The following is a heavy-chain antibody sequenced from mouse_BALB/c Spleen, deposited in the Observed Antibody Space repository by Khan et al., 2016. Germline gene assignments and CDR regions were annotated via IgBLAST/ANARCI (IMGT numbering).Heavy chain of an antibody. D-gene: IGHD1-2*01. CDR3: ASYYYGYYFAY. CDR1: GFTFSSYA. J-gene: IGHJ2*01. V-gene: IGHV5-6-5*01. CDR2: ISSGGST. Sequence: EVELVESGGGLVKPGGSLNLSCAASGFTFSSYAMSWFRQPPEEKQEWLASISSGGSTYYSNSVKGRRTISRGNARNIPFLQMISLRSADTAMYYCASYYYGYYFAYWGQRPPLTVSS.